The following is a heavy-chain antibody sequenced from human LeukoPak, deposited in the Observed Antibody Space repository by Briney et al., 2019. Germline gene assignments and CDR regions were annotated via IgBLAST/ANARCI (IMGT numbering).Heavy chain of an antibody. CDR1: GGSFRGYY. CDR2: INHSGST. CDR3: ARAGWLRGVDY. J-gene: IGHJ4*02. D-gene: IGHD5-12*01. Sequence: SETLSLTXAVYGGSFRGYYWSWIRQPPGKGLEWIGEINHSGSTNYNPSLKSRVTISVDTSKNQFSLKLSSVTAADTAVYYCARAGWLRGVDYWGQGTLVTVSS. V-gene: IGHV4-34*01.